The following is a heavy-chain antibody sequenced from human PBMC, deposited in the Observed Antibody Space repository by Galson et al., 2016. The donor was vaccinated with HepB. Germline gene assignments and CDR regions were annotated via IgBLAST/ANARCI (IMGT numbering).Heavy chain of an antibody. CDR3: ARESLWEQQRGGFDY. V-gene: IGHV3-7*01. Sequence: SLRLSCAASGFTFSSYWMSWVRQAPGKGLEWVANIKQDGSEKYYVDSVKGRFTISRDNAKNSLYLQMNSLRGEDTAVYYCARESLWEQQRGGFDYWGQGNLVTVSS. D-gene: IGHD1/OR15-1a*01. J-gene: IGHJ4*02. CDR1: GFTFSSYW. CDR2: IKQDGSEK.